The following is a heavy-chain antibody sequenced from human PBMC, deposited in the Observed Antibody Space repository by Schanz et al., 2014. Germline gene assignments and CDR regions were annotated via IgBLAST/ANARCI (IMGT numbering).Heavy chain of an antibody. V-gene: IGHV3-7*01. CDR1: GFTFSTYW. CDR3: ATTCKGYCSSRGGFDY. Sequence: EVQLVESGGGLVQPGGSLRLSCAASGFTFSTYWMSWVRQAPGKGLEWVAKIKQDGSEKYYVDSVKGRFTISRDNAKNSLDLQLNSLRAEATLVYYCATTCKGYCSSRGGFDYWGQGILVTVSS. CDR2: IKQDGSEK. D-gene: IGHD2-2*01. J-gene: IGHJ4*02.